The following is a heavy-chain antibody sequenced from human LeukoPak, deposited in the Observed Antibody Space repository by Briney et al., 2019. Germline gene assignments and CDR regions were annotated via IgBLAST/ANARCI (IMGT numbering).Heavy chain of an antibody. V-gene: IGHV3-15*01. Sequence: PGGSLRHSCAASGFTFSNAWMSWVRQAPGKGLEWVGRIKSKTDGGTTDYAAPVKGRFTISRDDSKNTLYLQMNSLKTEDTAVYYCARGGRSEAARSSYWGQGTLVTVSS. CDR3: ARGGRSEAARSSY. CDR1: GFTFSNAW. CDR2: IKSKTDGGTT. J-gene: IGHJ4*02. D-gene: IGHD6-6*01.